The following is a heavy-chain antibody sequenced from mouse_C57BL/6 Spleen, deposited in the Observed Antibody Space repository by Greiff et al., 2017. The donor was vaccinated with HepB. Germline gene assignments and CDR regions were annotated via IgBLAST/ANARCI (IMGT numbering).Heavy chain of an antibody. J-gene: IGHJ3*01. CDR3: ARGGPGAWFAY. CDR2: IYPGDGDT. D-gene: IGHD4-1*01. Sequence: QVQLQQSGAELVKPGASVKISCKASGYAFSSYWMNWVKQRPGKGLEWIGQIYPGDGDTNYNGKFKGKATLTADKSSSTAYMQLSGLTSEDSAVYFCARGGPGAWFAYWGQGTLITVSA. CDR1: GYAFSSYW. V-gene: IGHV1-80*01.